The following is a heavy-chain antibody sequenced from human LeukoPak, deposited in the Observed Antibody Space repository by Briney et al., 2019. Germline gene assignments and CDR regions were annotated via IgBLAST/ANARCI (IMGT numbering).Heavy chain of an antibody. V-gene: IGHV1-69*13. CDR2: IIPIFGTA. CDR3: ARADGRMDGSGSYYNRYYYYGMDV. J-gene: IGHJ6*04. CDR1: GATFSRYA. Sequence: PVKLSCKASGATFSRYAISWVPQAPGQGLEGRGGIIPIFGTANYAQKLQGRVTITADESTSTAYLELSRLRSEDTAVYYYARADGRMDGSGSYYNRYYYYGMDVWGKGTTVTVSS. D-gene: IGHD3-10*01.